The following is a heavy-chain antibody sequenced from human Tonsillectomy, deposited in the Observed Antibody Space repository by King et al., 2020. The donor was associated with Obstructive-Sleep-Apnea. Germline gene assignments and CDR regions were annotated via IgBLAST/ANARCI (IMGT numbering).Heavy chain of an antibody. CDR2: IHYRGST. J-gene: IGHJ4*02. Sequence: QLQESDPGLVKPSETLSLTCIVSGGSISSSTYSWGWIRQPPGKGLEWIGSIHYRGSTYYNPSLKSRVSISVDTSKNQFSLKLSSGTAADTAVYYCARLKITTPYHYDSGGYYPPKYYLDYWGQGTLVTVSS. D-gene: IGHD3-22*01. V-gene: IGHV4-39*01. CDR3: ARLKITTPYHYDSGGYYPPKYYLDY. CDR1: GGSISSSTYS.